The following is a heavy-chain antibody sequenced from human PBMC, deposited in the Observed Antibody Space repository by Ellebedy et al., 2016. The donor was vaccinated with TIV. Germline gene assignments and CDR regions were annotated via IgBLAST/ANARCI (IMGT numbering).Heavy chain of an antibody. CDR2: IIHSGRT. D-gene: IGHD6-19*01. CDR3: ARGCRGWYPGQKAENWFDH. J-gene: IGHJ5*02. V-gene: IGHV4-34*01. Sequence: MPSETLSLTCGVYGGSFSGYYWSWIRQSPGKGLEWIGEIIHSGRTNYNPSLKSRLSVSVDTSKNEFSLKLRSVTAADTAVYYCARGCRGWYPGQKAENWFDHWGQGTLVTVSS. CDR1: GGSFSGYY.